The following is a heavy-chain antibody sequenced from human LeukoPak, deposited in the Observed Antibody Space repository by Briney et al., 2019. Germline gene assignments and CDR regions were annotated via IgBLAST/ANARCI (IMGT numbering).Heavy chain of an antibody. CDR1: GGTFSSYA. D-gene: IGHD2-2*01. CDR2: IIPIFGTA. Sequence: AASVKVSCKASGGTFSSYAISWVRQAPGQGLEWMGGIIPIFGTANYAQKFQGRVTIAADESTSTAYMELSSLRSEDTAVYYCARELVVPAVPGAWFDPWGQGTLVTVSS. V-gene: IGHV1-69*13. J-gene: IGHJ5*02. CDR3: ARELVVPAVPGAWFDP.